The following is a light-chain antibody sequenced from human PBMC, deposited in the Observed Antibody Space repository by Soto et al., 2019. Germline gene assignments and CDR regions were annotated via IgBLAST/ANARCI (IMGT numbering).Light chain of an antibody. Sequence: EIVLTQSPGTLSLSPGERASLSCRASQSVTSNYLAWYQQKPGQAPRLLIYGASTRATGIPGRFSGSGSGTDFTLTISSLEPEDFAVYYCQQYGTSHTFGQGTRLEIK. J-gene: IGKJ5*01. CDR1: QSVTSNY. V-gene: IGKV3-20*01. CDR3: QQYGTSHT. CDR2: GAS.